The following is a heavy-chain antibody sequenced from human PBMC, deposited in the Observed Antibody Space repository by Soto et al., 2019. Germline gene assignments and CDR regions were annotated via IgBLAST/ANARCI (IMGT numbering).Heavy chain of an antibody. CDR2: IYHSGST. CDR1: GGSFSGYY. Sequence: SSETLSLTCAVYGGSFSGYYWSWIRQPPGKGLEWIGYIYHSGSTYYNPSLKSRVTISVDRSKNQFSLKLSSVTAADTAVYYCARRYGTSMDVWGQGTTVTVSS. J-gene: IGHJ6*02. CDR3: ARRYGTSMDV. D-gene: IGHD5-18*01. V-gene: IGHV4-34*01.